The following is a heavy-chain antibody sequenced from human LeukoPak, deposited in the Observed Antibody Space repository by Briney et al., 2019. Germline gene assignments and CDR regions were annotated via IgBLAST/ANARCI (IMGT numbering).Heavy chain of an antibody. CDR2: IYYSGST. J-gene: IGHJ5*02. CDR3: ARHIVVVPAAIYPPGWFDP. V-gene: IGHV4-59*08. Sequence: PSETLSPTCAVYGGSFSGYYWSWIRQPPGKGLEWIGYIYYSGSTNYNPSLKSRVTISVDTSKNQFSLKLSSVTAADTAVYYCARHIVVVPAAIYPPGWFDPWGQGTLVTVSS. D-gene: IGHD2-2*01. CDR1: GGSFSGYY.